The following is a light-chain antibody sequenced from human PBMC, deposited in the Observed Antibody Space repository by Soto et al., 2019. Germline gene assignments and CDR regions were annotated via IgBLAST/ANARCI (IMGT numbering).Light chain of an antibody. V-gene: IGLV1-40*01. CDR3: QPYDSGLRGVV. J-gene: IGLJ2*01. Sequence: QSVLTQPPSVSGAPGQRVTISCTGSSSNIGAGYDVHWYQQLPGTAPKLLIYGNSNRPSGVPDRFSGSKSGTSASLAITGLQAEDEADYYCQPYDSGLRGVVFGGGTKPTVL. CDR2: GNS. CDR1: SSNIGAGYD.